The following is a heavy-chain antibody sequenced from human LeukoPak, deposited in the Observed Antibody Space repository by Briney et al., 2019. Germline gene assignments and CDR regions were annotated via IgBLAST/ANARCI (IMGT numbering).Heavy chain of an antibody. CDR1: GGSISSGGYY. CDR2: IYYSGST. V-gene: IGHV4-31*03. CDR3: ARVGCSSTSCSNYFDF. D-gene: IGHD2-2*01. Sequence: SETLSLTCTVSGGSISSGGYYWSWIRQHPGKGLEWIGYIYYSGSTYYNPSLKSRVTISVDTSKNQFSLKLSSVTATDTAVYYCARVGCSSTSCSNYFDFWGQGTLVTVSS. J-gene: IGHJ4*02.